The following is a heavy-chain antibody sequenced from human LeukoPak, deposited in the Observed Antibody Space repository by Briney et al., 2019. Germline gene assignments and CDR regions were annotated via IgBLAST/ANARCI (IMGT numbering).Heavy chain of an antibody. CDR1: GGTFSSYA. J-gene: IGHJ3*02. CDR2: IIPIFGTA. Sequence: ASVKVSCKASGGTFSSYAISWVRQAPGQGLEWMGGIIPIFGTANYAQKFQGRVTITADESTSTAYMELSSLRSEDTAVYYCARGGPAGDFIVVAPTNNAFDIWGQGTMVTVSS. D-gene: IGHD2-2*01. CDR3: ARGGPAGDFIVVAPTNNAFDI. V-gene: IGHV1-69*13.